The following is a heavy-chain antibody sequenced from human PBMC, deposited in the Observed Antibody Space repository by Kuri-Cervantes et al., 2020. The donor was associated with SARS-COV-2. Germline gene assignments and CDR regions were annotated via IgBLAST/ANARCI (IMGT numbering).Heavy chain of an antibody. CDR1: GFTFSSYE. Sequence: GASLKISCAASGFTFSSYEMNWVRQAPGKGLEWVSYISSSGSTIYYADSVKGRFTISRDNSKNTLYLQMNSLRAEDTAVYYCARDGKYCSGGSCYSNYYYYYGMDVWGQETTVTVSS. V-gene: IGHV3-48*03. D-gene: IGHD2-15*01. J-gene: IGHJ6*02. CDR2: ISSSGSTI. CDR3: ARDGKYCSGGSCYSNYYYYYGMDV.